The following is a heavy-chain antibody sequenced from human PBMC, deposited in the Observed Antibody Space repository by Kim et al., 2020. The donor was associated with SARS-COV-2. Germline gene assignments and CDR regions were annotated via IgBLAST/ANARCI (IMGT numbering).Heavy chain of an antibody. CDR2: ISAYNGNT. CDR3: ARDKGYGSGSPPSYYYYYYMDV. V-gene: IGHV1-18*01. J-gene: IGHJ6*03. D-gene: IGHD3-10*01. CDR1: GYTFTSYG. Sequence: ASVKVSCKASGYTFTSYGISWVRQAPGQGLEWMGWISAYNGNTNHAQKLQGRVTMTTDTSTSTAYMELRSLRSDDTAVYYCARDKGYGSGSPPSYYYYYYMDVWGKGTTVTVSS.